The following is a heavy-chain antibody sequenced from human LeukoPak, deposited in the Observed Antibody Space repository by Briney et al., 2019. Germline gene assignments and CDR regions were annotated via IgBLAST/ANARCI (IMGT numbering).Heavy chain of an antibody. Sequence: GGSLRLSCAASGLTFSSYWMHWVRQAPGKGLVWVSRINSDDSSTSYADSVKGRFTISRDNAKNTLYLQMNSLRAEDTAVYYCARAAGGVYSSGWYAWAYWGQGTLVTVSS. CDR3: ARAAGGVYSSGWYAWAY. CDR1: GLTFSSYW. D-gene: IGHD6-19*01. V-gene: IGHV3-74*01. J-gene: IGHJ4*02. CDR2: INSDDSST.